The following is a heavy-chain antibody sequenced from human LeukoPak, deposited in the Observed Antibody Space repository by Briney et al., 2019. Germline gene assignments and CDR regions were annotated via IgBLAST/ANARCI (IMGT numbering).Heavy chain of an antibody. CDR3: AKGRFGVALNAFDI. Sequence: GGSLGLSCAASGFTFDDYAMHWVRQAPGKGLEWVSGISWNSGSIGYADSVKGRFTISRDNAKNSLYLQMNSLRAEDMALYYCAKGRFGVALNAFDIWGQGTMVTVSS. CDR1: GFTFDDYA. D-gene: IGHD3-3*01. J-gene: IGHJ3*02. CDR2: ISWNSGSI. V-gene: IGHV3-9*03.